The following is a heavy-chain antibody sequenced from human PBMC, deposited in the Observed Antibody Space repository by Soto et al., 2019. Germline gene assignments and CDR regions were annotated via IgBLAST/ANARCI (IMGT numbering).Heavy chain of an antibody. CDR3: AGSGGLQHMDY. CDR1: GDSISSSSYY. D-gene: IGHD4-4*01. Sequence: SETLSLTCTVSGDSISSSSYYWGWIRQPPGKGLEWIGSIYYSGSTDYNPSLKSRVTISVDTSKNQFSLKLTSLTAADTAVHKGAGSGGLQHMDYWGQGTLVTVSS. J-gene: IGHJ4*02. CDR2: IYYSGST. V-gene: IGHV4-39*01.